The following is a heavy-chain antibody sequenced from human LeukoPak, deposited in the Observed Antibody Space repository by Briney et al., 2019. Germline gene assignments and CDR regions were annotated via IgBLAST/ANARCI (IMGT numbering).Heavy chain of an antibody. J-gene: IGHJ4*02. D-gene: IGHD4-17*01. Sequence: GRSLRLSCAASGFTFSSYAMHWVRQAPGKGLEWVAVISYDGSNKYYADSVKGRFTISRDNSKNTLYLQMNSLRAEDTAVYYCAKDTSATVTDSDYWGQGTLVTVSS. CDR1: GFTFSSYA. CDR3: AKDTSATVTDSDY. CDR2: ISYDGSNK. V-gene: IGHV3-30-3*01.